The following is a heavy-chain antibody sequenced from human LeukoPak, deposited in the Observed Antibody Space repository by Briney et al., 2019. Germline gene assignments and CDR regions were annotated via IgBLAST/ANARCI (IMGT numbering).Heavy chain of an antibody. V-gene: IGHV3-20*04. CDR1: GFTFDDYG. D-gene: IGHD3-10*02. CDR3: AGAITMSSGFAFDI. CDR2: INWNGGST. Sequence: PGGSLRLSCAASGFTFDDYGMSWVRQAPGKGLEWVSDINWNGGSTGYADSVKGRFTISRDNAKNSLYLQMNSLRAEDTALYYCAGAITMSSGFAFDIWGQGTMVTVSS. J-gene: IGHJ3*02.